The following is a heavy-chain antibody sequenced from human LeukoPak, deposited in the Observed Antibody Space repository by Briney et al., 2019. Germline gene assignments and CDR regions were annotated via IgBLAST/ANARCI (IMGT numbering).Heavy chain of an antibody. Sequence: SVKVSCKASGGTFSSYAISWVRQAPGQGLEWMGRIIPILGIANYAQEFQGRVTITADKSTSTAYMELSSLRSEDTAVYYCARDQQPQYSSASEYWFDPWGQGTLVTVSS. D-gene: IGHD6-19*01. J-gene: IGHJ5*02. V-gene: IGHV1-69*04. CDR2: IIPILGIA. CDR1: GGTFSSYA. CDR3: ARDQQPQYSSASEYWFDP.